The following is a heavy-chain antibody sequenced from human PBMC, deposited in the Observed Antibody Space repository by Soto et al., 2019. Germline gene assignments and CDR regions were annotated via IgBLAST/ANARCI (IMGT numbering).Heavy chain of an antibody. D-gene: IGHD2-2*02. CDR1: GFTFSSYA. V-gene: IGHV3-30-3*01. Sequence: GGSLRLSCAASGFTFSSYAMHWVRQAPGKGLEWVAVISYDGSNKYYADSVKGRFTISRDNSKNTLYLQMNSLRAEDTAVYYCARSPILQLLYDYWGQGTLVTVSS. CDR2: ISYDGSNK. CDR3: ARSPILQLLYDY. J-gene: IGHJ4*02.